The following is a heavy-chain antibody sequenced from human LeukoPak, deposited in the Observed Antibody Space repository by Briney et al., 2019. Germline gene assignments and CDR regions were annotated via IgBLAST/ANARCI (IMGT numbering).Heavy chain of an antibody. Sequence: PSETLSLTCTVSGGSISSADYFWSWVRQHPETGLEWIGYIYYSRSTYYNPSLKSRLTISLDTSRNQFSLKLRSVTAADTAFYYCARVMKDCGDYWFDPWGQGTLVIVSS. V-gene: IGHV4-31*03. CDR1: GGSISSADYF. CDR2: IYYSRST. D-gene: IGHD4-17*01. J-gene: IGHJ5*02. CDR3: ARVMKDCGDYWFDP.